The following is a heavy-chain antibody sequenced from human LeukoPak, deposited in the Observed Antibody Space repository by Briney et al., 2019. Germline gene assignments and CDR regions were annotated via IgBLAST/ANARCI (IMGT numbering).Heavy chain of an antibody. CDR2: IYYSGST. CDR3: ARLHYYDSSQQGVDY. J-gene: IGHJ4*02. V-gene: IGHV4-59*01. Sequence: SETLSLTCAVYGGSFSGYYWSWIRQPPGKGLEWIGYIYYSGSTNYNPSLKSRVTISVDTSKNQFSLKLSSVTAADTAVYYCARLHYYDSSQQGVDYWGQGTLVTVSS. CDR1: GGSFSGYY. D-gene: IGHD3-22*01.